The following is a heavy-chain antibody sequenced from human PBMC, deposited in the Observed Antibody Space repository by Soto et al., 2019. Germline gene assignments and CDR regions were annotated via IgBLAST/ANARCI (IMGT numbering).Heavy chain of an antibody. Sequence: SVKVSCKASGGTFSSYAISWVRQAPGQGLEWMGGIIPIFGTANYAQKFQGRVTITAGESTSTAHMELSSLRSEDTAVYYCATAEEFGSSGSYYYGMDVWGQGTTVTVSS. J-gene: IGHJ6*02. D-gene: IGHD3-22*01. CDR1: GGTFSSYA. V-gene: IGHV1-69*13. CDR3: ATAEEFGSSGSYYYGMDV. CDR2: IIPIFGTA.